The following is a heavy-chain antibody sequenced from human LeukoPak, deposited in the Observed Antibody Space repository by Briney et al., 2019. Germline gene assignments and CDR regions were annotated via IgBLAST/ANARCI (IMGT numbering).Heavy chain of an antibody. J-gene: IGHJ4*02. V-gene: IGHV4-59*08. CDR3: ARPSAGYTYGPIDS. CDR1: GGSISSYY. Sequence: PSETLSLTCTVSGGSISSYYWSWIRQPPGKGLEWIGYIYYRGSTVYNPSLKSRVTMSVGTSKNQFSLRLSSVTASDTAMYYCARPSAGYTYGPIDSWGQGTLVTVSS. D-gene: IGHD5-18*01. CDR2: IYYRGST.